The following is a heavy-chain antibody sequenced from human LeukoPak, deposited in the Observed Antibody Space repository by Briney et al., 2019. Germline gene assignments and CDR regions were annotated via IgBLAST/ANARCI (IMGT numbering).Heavy chain of an antibody. CDR3: ARYNYGFFLDY. CDR2: ISGRGGST. Sequence: RGSLRLSCAASGFTFSSYSMNSVRQSPGPGLGGVSSISGRGGSTYYADSVKGRFTISRDNSKNTLYLQMNSLRAEDTAVYYCARYNYGFFLDYWGQGTLVTVSS. J-gene: IGHJ4*02. CDR1: GFTFSSYS. V-gene: IGHV3-23*01. D-gene: IGHD5-18*01.